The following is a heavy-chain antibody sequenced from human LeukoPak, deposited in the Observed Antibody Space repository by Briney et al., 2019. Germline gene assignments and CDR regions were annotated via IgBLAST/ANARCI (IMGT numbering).Heavy chain of an antibody. D-gene: IGHD3-22*01. CDR3: ARARRTYYYDSSGQGPFFDY. V-gene: IGHV1-2*02. CDR2: INPNSGGT. J-gene: IGHJ4*02. CDR1: GYTFTGYY. Sequence: ASMKVSCKASGYTFTGYYMHWVRQAPGQGLEWMGWINPNSGGTNYAQKFQGRVTMTRDTSISTAYMELSRLRSDDTAVYYCARARRTYYYDSSGQGPFFDYWGQGTLVTVSS.